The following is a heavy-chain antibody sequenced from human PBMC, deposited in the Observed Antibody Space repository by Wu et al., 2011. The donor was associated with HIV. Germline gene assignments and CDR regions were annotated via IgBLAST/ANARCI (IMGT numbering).Heavy chain of an antibody. CDR2: IIPIFGTA. D-gene: IGHD3-22*01. J-gene: IGHJ6*02. V-gene: IGHV1-69*05. CDR1: GGTFSSYA. Sequence: QVQLVQSGAEVKKPGSSVKVSCKASGGTFSSYAISWVRQAPGQGLEWMGGIIPIFGTANYAQKFQGRVTITTDESTSTAYMELSSLRSEDTAVYYCARHPVNYDSSGYPPRFGYYYYGMDVWGQGTTVTVSS. CDR3: ARHPVNYDSSGYPPRFGYYYYGMDV.